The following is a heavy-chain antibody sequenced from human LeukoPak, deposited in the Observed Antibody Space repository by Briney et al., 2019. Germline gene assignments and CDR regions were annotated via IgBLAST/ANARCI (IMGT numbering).Heavy chain of an antibody. CDR1: GGTFSSYA. Sequence: ASVKVSCKASGGTFSSYAISWVRQAPGQGLEWMGRINPNSGDTNYAQKFQGRVTMTRDTSISTAYMELSRLRSDDTAVYYCARNRYDFWSGYYSHWGQGTLVTVSS. J-gene: IGHJ4*02. CDR2: INPNSGDT. CDR3: ARNRYDFWSGYYSH. V-gene: IGHV1-2*06. D-gene: IGHD3-3*01.